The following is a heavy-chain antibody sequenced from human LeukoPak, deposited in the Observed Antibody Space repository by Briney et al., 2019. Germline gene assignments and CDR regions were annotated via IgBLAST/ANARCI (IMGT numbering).Heavy chain of an antibody. Sequence: SETLSLTCTVSGGSISSYYWSWIRQPPGKGLEWIGYIYYSGSTNYNPSLKSRVTISVDTSKNQFSLKLSSVTAADTAGYYCARDATYSSSWGWFDPWGQGTLVTVSS. CDR1: GGSISSYY. J-gene: IGHJ5*02. V-gene: IGHV4-59*01. D-gene: IGHD6-13*01. CDR3: ARDATYSSSWGWFDP. CDR2: IYYSGST.